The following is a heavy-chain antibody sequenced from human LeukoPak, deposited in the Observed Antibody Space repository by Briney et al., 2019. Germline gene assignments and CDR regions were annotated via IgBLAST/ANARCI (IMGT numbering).Heavy chain of an antibody. V-gene: IGHV3-7*01. CDR1: GFTFSTYW. CDR2: MRRDGNEI. CDR3: ARDPPTIHDSSGYYYTI. J-gene: IGHJ4*02. Sequence: GGSLRLSCSASGFTFSTYWMSWVRQAPGKGLEWVANMRRDGNEIYYLDSVKGRFTISRDNSKNTLYLQMNSLRAEDTAVYYCARDPPTIHDSSGYYYTIWGQGTLVTVSS. D-gene: IGHD3-22*01.